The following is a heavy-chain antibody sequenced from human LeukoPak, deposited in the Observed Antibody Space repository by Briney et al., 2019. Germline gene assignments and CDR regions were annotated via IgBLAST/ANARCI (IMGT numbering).Heavy chain of an antibody. CDR2: INHSGST. J-gene: IGHJ4*02. CDR1: GGSFSGYY. CDR3: ARLCGSGSYYRH. V-gene: IGHV4-34*01. Sequence: SETLSLTCAVYGGSFSGYYWSWIRQPPGKGLEWIGEINHSGSTNYNPSLKSRVTISVDTSKNQFSLKLSSVTAADTAVYYCARLCGSGSYYRHWGQGTLVTVSS. D-gene: IGHD3-10*01.